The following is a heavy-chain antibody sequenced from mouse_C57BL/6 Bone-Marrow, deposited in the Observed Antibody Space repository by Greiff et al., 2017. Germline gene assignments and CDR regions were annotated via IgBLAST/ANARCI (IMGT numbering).Heavy chain of an antibody. CDR2: IDPANGNT. J-gene: IGHJ2*01. CDR3: ARCDYGSRSDFDY. Sequence: DVPLQESVAELVRPGASVKLSCTASGFNIKNTYMHWVKQRPEQGLEWIGRIDPANGNTKYAPKFQGKATITADTSSNTAYLQLSSLTSEDTAIYYCARCDYGSRSDFDYWGQGTTLTVSS. CDR1: GFNIKNTY. V-gene: IGHV14-3*01. D-gene: IGHD1-1*01.